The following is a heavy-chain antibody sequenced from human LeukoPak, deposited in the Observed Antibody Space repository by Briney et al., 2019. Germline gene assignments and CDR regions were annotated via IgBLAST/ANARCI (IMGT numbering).Heavy chain of an antibody. D-gene: IGHD6-19*01. CDR3: ARRARIAVAGIDY. CDR2: IYPGDSDT. Sequence: GESLNISCKASGYTLTNNWIAWVRQVPGKGLEWLGIIYPGDSDTRYRPSFQGQVTMSVDKSITTAYLQWSSLKTSDTAMYYCARRARIAVAGIDYWGQGTLVTVSS. J-gene: IGHJ4*02. V-gene: IGHV5-51*01. CDR1: GYTLTNNW.